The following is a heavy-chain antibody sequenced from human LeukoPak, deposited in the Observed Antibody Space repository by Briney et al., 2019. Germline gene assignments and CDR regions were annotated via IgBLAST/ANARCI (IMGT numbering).Heavy chain of an antibody. Sequence: AGGSLRLSCAASGFTFSSYEMNWVRQAPGKGLEWVSYISSSGSTIYYADSVKGRFTISRDNAKNSLYLQMNSLRAEDTAVYYCARPFARTGTLYGMDVWGQGTTVTVSS. CDR2: ISSSGSTI. CDR3: ARPFARTGTLYGMDV. CDR1: GFTFSSYE. D-gene: IGHD1-1*01. J-gene: IGHJ6*02. V-gene: IGHV3-48*03.